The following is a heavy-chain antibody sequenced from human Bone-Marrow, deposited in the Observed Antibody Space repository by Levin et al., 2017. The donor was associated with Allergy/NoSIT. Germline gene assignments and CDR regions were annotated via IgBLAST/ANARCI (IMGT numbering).Heavy chain of an antibody. Sequence: GESLKISCKASGYTFTSYGISWVRQAPGQGLEWMGWISAYNGNTNYAQKLQGRVTMTTDTSTSTAYMELRSLRSDDTAVYYCARDAAGITIFGVVIIPPYYYYYYMDVWGKGTTVTVSS. CDR2: ISAYNGNT. CDR1: GYTFTSYG. D-gene: IGHD3-3*01. V-gene: IGHV1-18*01. J-gene: IGHJ6*03. CDR3: ARDAAGITIFGVVIIPPYYYYYYMDV.